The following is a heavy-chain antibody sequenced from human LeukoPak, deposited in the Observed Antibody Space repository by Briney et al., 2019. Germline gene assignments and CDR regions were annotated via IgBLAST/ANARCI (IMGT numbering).Heavy chain of an antibody. Sequence: GGSLRLSCAASGFTFSSYGMHWVRQAPGKGLEWVAFIRYDGSNKYYADSVKGRFTISRDNSKNTLYLQMNSLRPEDTAVYYCAKDSVRKSIVGPTTRGVNDYWGQGTLVTVSS. CDR3: AKDSVRKSIVGPTTRGVNDY. V-gene: IGHV3-30*02. J-gene: IGHJ4*02. D-gene: IGHD1-26*01. CDR2: IRYDGSNK. CDR1: GFTFSSYG.